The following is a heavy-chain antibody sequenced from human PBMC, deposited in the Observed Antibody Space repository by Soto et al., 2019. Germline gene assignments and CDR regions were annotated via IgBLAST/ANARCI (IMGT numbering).Heavy chain of an antibody. Sequence: QVQLVQSGAEVKKPGASVKVSCKASGYTFTGYFMYWVRQAPGQGPEWMGWINPNSGGTNYAQKFQGRVTMTRDTSISTAYMELSRLRSDDTAVFYCARGSSSPKFDAFDIWGQGTMVTVSS. J-gene: IGHJ3*02. CDR3: ARGSSSPKFDAFDI. D-gene: IGHD6-13*01. CDR1: GYTFTGYF. CDR2: INPNSGGT. V-gene: IGHV1-2*02.